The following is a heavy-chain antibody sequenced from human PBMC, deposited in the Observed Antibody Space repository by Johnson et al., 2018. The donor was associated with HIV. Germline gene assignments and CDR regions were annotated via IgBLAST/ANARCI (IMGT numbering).Heavy chain of an antibody. CDR1: GFTFSNYP. CDR3: ARDANRRLRPMTDDIDDAFDI. D-gene: IGHD4-17*01. Sequence: QVQLLESGGGVVQPGRSLRLSCAASGFTFSNYPMHWVRQAPGKGLEWVAVISDDGSNKYYADSVKGRFTISRDNSKNTLYLQMNSLRAEDTAVYYCARDANRRLRPMTDDIDDAFDIWGQGTMVTVSS. V-gene: IGHV3-30*14. J-gene: IGHJ3*02. CDR2: ISDDGSNK.